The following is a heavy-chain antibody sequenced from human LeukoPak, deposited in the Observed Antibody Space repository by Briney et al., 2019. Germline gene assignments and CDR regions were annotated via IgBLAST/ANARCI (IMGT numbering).Heavy chain of an antibody. J-gene: IGHJ4*02. V-gene: IGHV4-4*07. CDR3: ARGGMPYCSGGSCYFDY. D-gene: IGHD2-15*01. CDR2: IYTSGST. Sequence: SETLSLTCTVSGGSIGSYYWSWIRQPAGKGLEWIGRIYTSGSTNYNPSLKSRVTMSVDTSKNQFSLKLSSVTAADTAVYYCARGGMPYCSGGSCYFDYWGQGTLVTVSS. CDR1: GGSIGSYY.